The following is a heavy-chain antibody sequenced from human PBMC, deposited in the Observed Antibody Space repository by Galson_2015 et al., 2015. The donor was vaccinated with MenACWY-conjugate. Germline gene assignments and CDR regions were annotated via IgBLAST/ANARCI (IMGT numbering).Heavy chain of an antibody. J-gene: IGHJ5*02. CDR2: ISASNGAT. CDR3: ARGLRLWSGYQTWFDP. V-gene: IGHV1-18*01. Sequence: SVKVSCKASGDTLTTHGISWMRQAPGQGLDWMGSISASNGATDYAQKFQGRVSMTTDTSTSTAYMELRSLRSDDTAVYYCARGLRLWSGYQTWFDPWGQGTLVTVSP. D-gene: IGHD3-3*01. CDR1: GDTLTTHG.